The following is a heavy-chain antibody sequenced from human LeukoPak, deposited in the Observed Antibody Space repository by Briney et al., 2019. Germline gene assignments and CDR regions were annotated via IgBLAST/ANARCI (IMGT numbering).Heavy chain of an antibody. Sequence: PGGSLRLSCAASGFTFSNSGMSWVRQAPGKGLEWVANINQDGSEKNCVDSVKGRFTISSDNAKNSLYLQMNSLRAEDTAVYYCANNRASLDYWGQGTLVTVSS. CDR3: ANNRASLDY. CDR1: GFTFSNSG. CDR2: INQDGSEK. J-gene: IGHJ4*02. V-gene: IGHV3-7*02. D-gene: IGHD2/OR15-2a*01.